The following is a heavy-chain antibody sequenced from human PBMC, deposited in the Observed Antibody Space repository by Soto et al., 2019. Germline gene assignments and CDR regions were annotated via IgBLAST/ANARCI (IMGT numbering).Heavy chain of an antibody. CDR2: IYYSGST. CDR1: GGSISSYY. V-gene: IGHV4-59*01. J-gene: IGHJ5*02. Sequence: SETLYLTSTVSGGSISSYYLGWIRQPPGKGLEWIGYIYYSGSTNYNPSLKSRVTISVDTSKNQFSLKLSSVTAADTAVYYCARLLFGAANWFDPWGQGTLVTVS. D-gene: IGHD3-10*01. CDR3: ARLLFGAANWFDP.